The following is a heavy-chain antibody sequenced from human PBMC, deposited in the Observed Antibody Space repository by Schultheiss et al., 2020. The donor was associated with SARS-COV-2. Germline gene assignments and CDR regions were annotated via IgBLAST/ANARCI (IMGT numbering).Heavy chain of an antibody. CDR2: IIPIFGTA. J-gene: IGHJ4*02. D-gene: IGHD2-2*02. V-gene: IGHV1-69*06. CDR3: AREVVTAGKPLDY. CDR1: GGTFSSYA. Sequence: SVKVSCKASGGTFSSYAISWVRQAPGQGLEWMGGIIPIFGTANYAQKFQGRVTLTADKSTSTAYMELSSLRSEDTAVYYCAREVVTAGKPLDYWGQGTLVTVSS.